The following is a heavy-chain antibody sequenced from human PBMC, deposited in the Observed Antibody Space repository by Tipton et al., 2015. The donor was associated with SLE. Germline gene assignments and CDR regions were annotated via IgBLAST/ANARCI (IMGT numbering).Heavy chain of an antibody. CDR2: ITPIFNTA. CDR3: ARGWTEVGATPSPYGY. Sequence: SCTVSGGTVSSADYYWSWIRQFPGKGLEWMGGITPIFNTAKYAQKFQGRVTITADESTSTAYMELSSLRSEDTAVYYCARGWTEVGATPSPYGYWGQGTLVTVSS. J-gene: IGHJ4*02. V-gene: IGHV1-69*01. D-gene: IGHD1-26*01. CDR1: GGTVSSAD.